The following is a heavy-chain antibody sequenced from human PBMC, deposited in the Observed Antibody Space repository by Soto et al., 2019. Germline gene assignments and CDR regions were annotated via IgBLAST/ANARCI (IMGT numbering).Heavy chain of an antibody. V-gene: IGHV1-46*01. D-gene: IGHD3-3*01. J-gene: IGHJ6*02. CDR3: AREGNDFWSGYYALPYYYYGMDV. Sequence: GASVRVSCKXSGYTFTSYYMHWVRQAPGQGLEWMGIINPSGGSTSYAQKFQGRVTMTRDTSTSTVYMELSSLRSEDTAVYYCAREGNDFWSGYYALPYYYYGMDVWGQGTTVTVSS. CDR1: GYTFTSYY. CDR2: INPSGGST.